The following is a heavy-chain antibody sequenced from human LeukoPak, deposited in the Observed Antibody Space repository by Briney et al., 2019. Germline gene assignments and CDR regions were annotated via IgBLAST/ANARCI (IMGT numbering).Heavy chain of an antibody. J-gene: IGHJ3*02. V-gene: IGHV1-8*03. CDR1: GYTFTSYD. Sequence: GASVKVSCKASGYTFTSYDINWVRQATGQGLEWMGWMNPNSGNTGYAQKFQGRVTITRNTSISTAYMELSSLRSEDTAVYYCARAYYGSGSLILYAFDIWGQGTMVTVSS. CDR3: ARAYYGSGSLILYAFDI. CDR2: MNPNSGNT. D-gene: IGHD3-10*01.